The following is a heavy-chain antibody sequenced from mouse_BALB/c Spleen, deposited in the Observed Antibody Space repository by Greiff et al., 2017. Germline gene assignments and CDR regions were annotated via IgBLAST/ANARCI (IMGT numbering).Heavy chain of an antibody. CDR2: ISTYYGDA. Sequence: QVHVKQSGAELVRPGVSVKISCKGSGYTFTDYAMNWVKQSHAKSLEWMGVISTYYGDASYNQKFKGKATMTVDKSSSTAYMELARLTSEDSAIYYCAREEDYWGQGTSVTVSS. CDR1: GYTFTDYA. J-gene: IGHJ4*01. CDR3: AREEDY. V-gene: IGHV1S137*01.